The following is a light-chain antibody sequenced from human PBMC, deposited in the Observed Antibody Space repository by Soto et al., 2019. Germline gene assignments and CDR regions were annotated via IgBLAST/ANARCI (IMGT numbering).Light chain of an antibody. CDR1: QSVSSSY. CDR3: QQYGSSPSWT. Sequence: EIVLTQSPGTLSLSPGERATLSCRASQSVSSSYLAWYQQKPGQAPRLLIYGASSRATDIPDRFSGSESGTAFTLNISRLEPEDFAVYYCQQYGSSPSWTFGQGTKVEIK. J-gene: IGKJ1*01. CDR2: GAS. V-gene: IGKV3-20*01.